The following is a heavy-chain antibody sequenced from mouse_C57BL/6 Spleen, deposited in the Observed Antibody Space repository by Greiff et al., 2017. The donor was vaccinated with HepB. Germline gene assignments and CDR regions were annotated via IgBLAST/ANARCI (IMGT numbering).Heavy chain of an antibody. V-gene: IGHV1-82*01. CDR1: GYAFSSSW. CDR3: ARSNYRAPFDY. J-gene: IGHJ2*01. CDR2: IYPGDGDT. Sequence: VQLQESGPELVKPGASVKISCKASGYAFSSSWMNWVKQRPGKGLEWIGRIYPGDGDTNYNGKFKGKATLTADKSSSTAYMQLSSLPSEDSAVYFCARSNYRAPFDYWGQGTTLTVSS. D-gene: IGHD1-1*02.